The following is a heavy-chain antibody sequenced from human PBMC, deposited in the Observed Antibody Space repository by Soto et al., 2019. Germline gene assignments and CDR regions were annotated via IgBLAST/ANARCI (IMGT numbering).Heavy chain of an antibody. V-gene: IGHV3-49*04. CDR2: IRRNAYGGTT. J-gene: IGHJ4*02. CDR3: TRASSLDFDF. Sequence: RSLRVSCTTSGCTRGDYALSWVRQAPGKGLEWVGFIRRNAYGGTTDYAASVKGRFTISRDDSKSIAYLQMNSLRTEDTALYYCTRASSLDFDFWGQGTLVTVSS. CDR1: GCTRGDYA. D-gene: IGHD3-16*01.